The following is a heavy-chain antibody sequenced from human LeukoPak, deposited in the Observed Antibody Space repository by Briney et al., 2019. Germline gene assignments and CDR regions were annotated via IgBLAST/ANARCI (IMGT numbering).Heavy chain of an antibody. CDR3: AGTWDHSSGWYSDY. D-gene: IGHD6-19*01. CDR1: GFTFSDYY. J-gene: IGHJ4*02. CDR2: ISSSGSTI. Sequence: PGGSLRLSCAASGFTFSDYYMSWIRQAPGKGLEWVSYISSSGSTIYYADSVKGRFTISRDNAKNSLYLQKNSLRAEDTAVYYCAGTWDHSSGWYSDYWGQGTLVTVSS. V-gene: IGHV3-11*01.